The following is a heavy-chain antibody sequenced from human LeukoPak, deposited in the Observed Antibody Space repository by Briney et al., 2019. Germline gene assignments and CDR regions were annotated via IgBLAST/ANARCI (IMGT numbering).Heavy chain of an antibody. CDR3: AKTMGGCSYGDWFDP. CDR2: IRYDGSNK. V-gene: IGHV3-30*02. D-gene: IGHD5-18*01. Sequence: GGSLRLSCAASGFTFSSYGMHWVRQAPGKGLEWVVFIRYDGSNKYYADSVKGRFTISRDNSKNTLYLQMNSLRAEDTAVYYCAKTMGGCSYGDWFDPWGQGTLVTVSS. J-gene: IGHJ5*02. CDR1: GFTFSSYG.